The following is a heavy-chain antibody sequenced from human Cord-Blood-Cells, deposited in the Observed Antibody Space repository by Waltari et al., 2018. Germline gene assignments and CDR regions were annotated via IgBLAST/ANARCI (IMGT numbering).Heavy chain of an antibody. V-gene: IGHV4-39*01. J-gene: IGHJ4*02. CDR3: ARHGYSSSSYYFDY. CDR2: IYYSGST. D-gene: IGHD6-6*01. Sequence: QLQLQESGPGLVKPSETLSLTCTVSGGPISSSSYYWGWIRQPPGKGLEWIGSIYYSGSTYYNPSLKSRVTISVDTSKNQFSLKLSSVTAADTAVYYCARHGYSSSSYYFDYWGQGTLVTVSS. CDR1: GGPISSSSYY.